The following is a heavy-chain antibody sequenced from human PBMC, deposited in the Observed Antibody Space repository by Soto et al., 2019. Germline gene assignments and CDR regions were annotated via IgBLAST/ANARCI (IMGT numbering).Heavy chain of an antibody. J-gene: IGHJ6*03. CDR3: ARRPGYYDFWSGYYSYYYMDA. CDR2: MNPNSGNT. Sequence: VASVKVSCKASGYTFTSYDINWVRQATGQGLEWMGWMNPNSGNTGYAQKFQGRVTMTRNTSISTAYMELSSLRSEDTAVYYCARRPGYYDFWSGYYSYYYMDAWGKGTTVTVSS. V-gene: IGHV1-8*01. D-gene: IGHD3-3*01. CDR1: GYTFTSYD.